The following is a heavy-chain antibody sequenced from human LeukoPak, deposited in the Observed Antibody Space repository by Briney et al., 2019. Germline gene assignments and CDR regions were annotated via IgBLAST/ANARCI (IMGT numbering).Heavy chain of an antibody. CDR3: ARKASLGENFAGDY. CDR2: IWCDGSNK. J-gene: IGHJ4*02. CDR1: GFTFSSYG. Sequence: GGSLRLSCAASGFTFSSYGMHWVRQAPGKGLEWVAVIWCDGSNKYYADSVKGRFTISRDNSKNTLYLQMNSLRAEDTAVYYCARKASLGENFAGDYWGQGTLVTVSS. D-gene: IGHD3-10*01. V-gene: IGHV3-33*01.